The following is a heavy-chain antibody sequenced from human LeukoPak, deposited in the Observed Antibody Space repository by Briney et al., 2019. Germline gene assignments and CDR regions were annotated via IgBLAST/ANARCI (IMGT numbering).Heavy chain of an antibody. CDR3: ARITMVRGVPYFDY. V-gene: IGHV4-59*04. CDR1: GDSISSYY. Sequence: SETLSLTCTVSGDSISSYYWSWIRQPPGKGLEWIGYIYYSGSTYYNPSLKSRVTMSVDTSKNQFSLKLSSVTAVDTAVYYCARITMVRGVPYFDYWGQGTLVTVSS. J-gene: IGHJ4*02. D-gene: IGHD3-10*01. CDR2: IYYSGST.